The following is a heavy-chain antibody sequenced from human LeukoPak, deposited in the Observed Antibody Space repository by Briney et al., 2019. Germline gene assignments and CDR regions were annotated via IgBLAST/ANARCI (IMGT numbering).Heavy chain of an antibody. Sequence: TGGSLRLSCAASGFTFSSYAMSLVRQAPGKGLEWVSAVSGSGGSTYYADSVKGRFTISRDNSKNTLYLQMNSLRAEDTAVYYCATGHFYDSSGYDYWGQGTLVTVSS. CDR1: GFTFSSYA. CDR3: ATGHFYDSSGYDY. V-gene: IGHV3-23*01. CDR2: VSGSGGST. J-gene: IGHJ4*02. D-gene: IGHD3-22*01.